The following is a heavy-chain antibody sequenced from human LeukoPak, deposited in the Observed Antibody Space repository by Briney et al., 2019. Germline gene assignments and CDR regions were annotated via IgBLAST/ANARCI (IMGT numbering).Heavy chain of an antibody. J-gene: IGHJ4*02. CDR2: ISGSGGST. D-gene: IGHD3-22*01. CDR1: GFTFSSYA. Sequence: GGSLRLSCAASGFTFSSYAMSWVRQAPGKGLEWVSAISGSGGSTYYADSVKGRFTISRDNSKNTLYLQMNSLRAEDTAVYYCAKSGVAANYYYDSSGYVDYWGQGTLVTVSS. V-gene: IGHV3-23*01. CDR3: AKSGVAANYYYDSSGYVDY.